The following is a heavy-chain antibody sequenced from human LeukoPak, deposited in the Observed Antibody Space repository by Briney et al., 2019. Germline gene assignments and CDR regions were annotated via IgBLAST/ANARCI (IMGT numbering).Heavy chain of an antibody. J-gene: IGHJ5*02. V-gene: IGHV1-18*01. CDR3: ARERGRIVVVPAARNWFDP. Sequence: GASVKVSCKASGYTFTSYGISWVRQAPGQGLEWMGWISAYNGNTNYAQKLQGRVTITTDTSTSTAYMELRSLRSDDTAVYYCARERGRIVVVPAARNWFDPWGQGTLVTVSS. CDR1: GYTFTSYG. CDR2: ISAYNGNT. D-gene: IGHD2-2*01.